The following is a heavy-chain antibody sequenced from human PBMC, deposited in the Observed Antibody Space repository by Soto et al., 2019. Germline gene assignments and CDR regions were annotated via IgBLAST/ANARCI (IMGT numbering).Heavy chain of an antibody. Sequence: EVQLLESGGGLVQPGGSLRLSCAASGFTFSSYAMSWVRQAPGKGLEWVGRIRNKATSYTTEYAASVKGRFTISRDDSKNSLYLQMNSLKTEDTAVYYCVRVTVGTYYLDYWGQGTLVTVSS. V-gene: IGHV3-72*01. CDR1: GFTFSSYA. D-gene: IGHD3-16*01. J-gene: IGHJ4*02. CDR3: VRVTVGTYYLDY. CDR2: IRNKATSYTT.